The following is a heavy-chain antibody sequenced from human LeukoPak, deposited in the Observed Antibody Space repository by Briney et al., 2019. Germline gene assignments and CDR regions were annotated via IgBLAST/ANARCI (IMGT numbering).Heavy chain of an antibody. CDR1: GGSLSSCY. CDR3: ARSDSSGYNWFDP. CDR2: IYYSGST. D-gene: IGHD3-22*01. J-gene: IGHJ5*02. V-gene: IGHV4-59*08. Sequence: SETLSLTCTFSGGSLSSCYWSWMRQPPGKGLEWIGYIYYSGSTNYNPSLKSRVTISVDTSKNQFSLKLSSVTAAYTAVYYCARSDSSGYNWFDPWGQGTLVTVSS.